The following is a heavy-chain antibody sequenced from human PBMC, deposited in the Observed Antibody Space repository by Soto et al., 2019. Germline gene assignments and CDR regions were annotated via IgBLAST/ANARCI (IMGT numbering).Heavy chain of an antibody. CDR2: ISGSGGSI. CDR1: GFTFSSYA. J-gene: IGHJ4*02. V-gene: IGHV3-23*01. Sequence: GGSLRLSCAASGFTFSSYAMSWVRQAPGKGLEWVSAISGSGGSIYYGDSMKGRFTISRDNAKNSLYLEMNSLRAEDTAVYYCARESEDLTSNFDYWGQGTLVTVSS. CDR3: ARESEDLTSNFDY.